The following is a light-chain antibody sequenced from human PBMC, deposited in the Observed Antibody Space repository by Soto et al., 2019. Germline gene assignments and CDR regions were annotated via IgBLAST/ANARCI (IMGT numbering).Light chain of an antibody. CDR2: GAS. CDR1: QSVSSSY. CDR3: QQYGSSPLT. J-gene: IGKJ5*01. V-gene: IGKV3-20*01. Sequence: EIALTQSPGTLSLSPGERATLSCRASQSVSSSYLAWYQQKPGQAPRLLIYGASSRATGIPDRFSGSGSGTAFTLTISRLEPEDFAVYYCQQYGSSPLTFGQGTRLEIK.